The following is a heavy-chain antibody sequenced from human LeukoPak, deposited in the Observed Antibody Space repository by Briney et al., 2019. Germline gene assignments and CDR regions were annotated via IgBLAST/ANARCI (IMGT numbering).Heavy chain of an antibody. V-gene: IGHV1-2*02. D-gene: IGHD3-10*01. Sequence: ASVKVSCKACRYTLPDYYMHGVRQAPGQGREWMEWINHNSGGRNYAQKLQGRVTMTRDTSISTAYMELSRLSADATAVYYCARGYGSGSYYSRYGMDVWGQGTTVTVSS. CDR1: RYTLPDYY. J-gene: IGHJ6*02. CDR2: INHNSGGR. CDR3: ARGYGSGSYYSRYGMDV.